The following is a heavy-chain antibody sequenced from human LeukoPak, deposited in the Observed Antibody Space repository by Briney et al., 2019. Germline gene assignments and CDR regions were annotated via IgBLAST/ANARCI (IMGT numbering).Heavy chain of an antibody. D-gene: IGHD2-21*02. J-gene: IGHJ4*02. CDR2: IIGDGSST. CDR1: GFTFSSYW. CDR3: ARLFRCGGDCYSGGGGFDF. V-gene: IGHV3-74*01. Sequence: PGGSLRLSCAASGFTFSSYWTHWVRQAPGKGLVWVSRIIGDGSSTTYADSVKGRFTISRDNAKNTLYLQMKSLRPEDTAVYYCARLFRCGGDCYSGGGGFDFWGQGALVTVSS.